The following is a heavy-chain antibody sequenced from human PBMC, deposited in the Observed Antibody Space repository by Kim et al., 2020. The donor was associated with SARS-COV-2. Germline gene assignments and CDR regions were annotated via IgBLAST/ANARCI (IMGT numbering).Heavy chain of an antibody. J-gene: IGHJ4*02. V-gene: IGHV4-39*01. D-gene: IGHD3-10*02. Sequence: SETLSLTCTVSGGSISSSSYYWGWIRQPPGKGLEWIGSIYYSGSTYYNPSLKSRVTISVDTSKNQFSLKLSSVTAADTAVYYCARLSGELTIDYWGQGTLVTVSS. CDR3: ARLSGELTIDY. CDR2: IYYSGST. CDR1: GGSISSSSYY.